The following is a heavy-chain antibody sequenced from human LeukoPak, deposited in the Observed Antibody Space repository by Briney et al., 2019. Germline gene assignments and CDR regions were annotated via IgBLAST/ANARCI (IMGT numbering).Heavy chain of an antibody. CDR2: ISGSGGST. D-gene: IGHD3-22*01. CDR3: AKGAITMIVVVYFDY. Sequence: GGSLRLSCAASGFTFSDYYMSWIRQAPGKGLEWVSAISGSGGSTYYADSVKGRFTISRDNSKNTLYLQMNSLRAEDTAVYYCAKGAITMIVVVYFDYWGQGTLVTVSS. J-gene: IGHJ4*02. V-gene: IGHV3-23*01. CDR1: GFTFSDYY.